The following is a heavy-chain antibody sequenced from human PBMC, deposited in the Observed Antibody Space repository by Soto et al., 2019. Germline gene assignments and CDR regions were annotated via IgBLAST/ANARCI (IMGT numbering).Heavy chain of an antibody. Sequence: EVQLVESGGGLVQPGGSLRLSCAASGFTFSSYWMHWVRQAPGKGLVWVSRINSDGSSTSYADSVKGRFTISRDNAKNTLYLQVNSLRAEDTAVYYCARARAIAADGISWCDPWGQGTLVTVSS. D-gene: IGHD6-13*01. CDR3: ARARAIAADGISWCDP. CDR1: GFTFSSYW. J-gene: IGHJ5*02. V-gene: IGHV3-74*01. CDR2: INSDGSST.